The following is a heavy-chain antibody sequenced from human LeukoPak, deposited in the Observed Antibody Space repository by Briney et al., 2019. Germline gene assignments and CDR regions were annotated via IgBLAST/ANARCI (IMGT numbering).Heavy chain of an antibody. V-gene: IGHV4-39*07. D-gene: IGHD3-10*01. CDR3: ARARYYYGSGSYSSFDY. CDR2: IYYSGST. CDR1: GGSISSNSYH. J-gene: IGHJ4*02. Sequence: SETLSLTCTVSGGSISSNSYHWGWIRQPPGKGLEWIGNIYYSGSTYYNPSLKSRATISVDTSKNQFSLKLSSVTAADTAVYYCARARYYYGSGSYSSFDYWGQGTLVTVSS.